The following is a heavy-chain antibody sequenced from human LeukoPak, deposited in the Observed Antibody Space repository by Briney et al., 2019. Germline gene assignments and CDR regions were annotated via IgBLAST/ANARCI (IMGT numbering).Heavy chain of an antibody. J-gene: IGHJ4*02. V-gene: IGHV3-21*01. CDR1: GFTFSSYN. D-gene: IGHD1-1*01. Sequence: PGGSLRLSRAASGFTFSSYNVNWVRQAPGKGLEWVSSISSGGSYIYYADSVMGRFTISRDNAKNSLYLQMNTLRAEDTAVYYCAKGSGVQVWSSLDYWGQGTLVTVSS. CDR2: ISSGGSYI. CDR3: AKGSGVQVWSSLDY.